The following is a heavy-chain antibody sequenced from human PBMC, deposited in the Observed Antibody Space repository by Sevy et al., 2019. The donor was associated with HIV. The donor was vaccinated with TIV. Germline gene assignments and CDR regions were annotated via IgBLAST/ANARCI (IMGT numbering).Heavy chain of an antibody. CDR3: AGAHVVTAIQYYFDY. V-gene: IGHV1-69*13. Sequence: ASVKVSCKASGGTFSSYAISWVRQAPGQGLEWMGGIIPIFGTANYAQKFQGRVTITADESTSTAYMELSSLRSEDTAVYYCAGAHVVTAIQYYFDYWGQGTLFTVSS. CDR1: GGTFSSYA. J-gene: IGHJ4*02. D-gene: IGHD2-21*02. CDR2: IIPIFGTA.